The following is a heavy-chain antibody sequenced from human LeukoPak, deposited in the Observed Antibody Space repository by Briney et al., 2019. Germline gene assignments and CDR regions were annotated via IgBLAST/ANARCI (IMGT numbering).Heavy chain of an antibody. CDR3: ANLLRWEPY. V-gene: IGHV3-23*01. J-gene: IGHJ4*02. CDR2: ISGSGGST. CDR1: GFTFSNYG. D-gene: IGHD4-23*01. Sequence: GGTLRLSCAASGFTFSNYGMIWVRQAAGKGLEWVSGISGSGGSTYLADSVKGRFTISRDNSKNTLYLQMNSLRAEDTAVYYCANLLRWEPYWGQGTLVTVSS.